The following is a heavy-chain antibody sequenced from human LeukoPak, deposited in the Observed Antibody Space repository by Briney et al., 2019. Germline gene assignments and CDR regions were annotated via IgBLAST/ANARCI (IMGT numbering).Heavy chain of an antibody. CDR2: IYSGGST. J-gene: IGHJ4*02. V-gene: IGHV3-53*01. Sequence: PGGSLRLSCAASGFTVSSNYMSWVRQAPGKGLEWVSVIYSGGSTYYADSVKGRFTIPRDNSKNTLYLQMNSLRAEDTAVYYCASSQDTAMVEFYWGQGTLVTVSS. D-gene: IGHD5-18*01. CDR3: ASSQDTAMVEFY. CDR1: GFTVSSNY.